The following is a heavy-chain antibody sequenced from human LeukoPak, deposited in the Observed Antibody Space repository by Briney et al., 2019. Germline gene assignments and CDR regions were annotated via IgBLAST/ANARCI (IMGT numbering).Heavy chain of an antibody. D-gene: IGHD2-21*01. J-gene: IGHJ4*02. CDR1: GFTFDDYG. Sequence: GGSLRLSCAASGFTFDDYGMSWVRQAPGKGLEWVSGVKWNGGSAGYADSVKGRFTISRDNAKNSLYLQMNSLRVEDTALYYCARDGGDCAGDSCYVDYWGQGALVTVSS. V-gene: IGHV3-20*04. CDR2: VKWNGGSA. CDR3: ARDGGDCAGDSCYVDY.